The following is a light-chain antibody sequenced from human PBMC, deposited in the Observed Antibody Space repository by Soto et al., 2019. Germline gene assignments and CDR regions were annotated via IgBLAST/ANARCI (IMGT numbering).Light chain of an antibody. Sequence: EIVLTQSPATLSLSPGERATLSCRASQSVSSYLAWYQQKPGQAPRLLIYGASSRATGIPDRFSGSGSGTDFTLTISRLEPEDFAVYYCQQYGTFRTFGQGTKVEIK. CDR3: QQYGTFRT. V-gene: IGKV3-20*01. CDR1: QSVSSY. CDR2: GAS. J-gene: IGKJ1*01.